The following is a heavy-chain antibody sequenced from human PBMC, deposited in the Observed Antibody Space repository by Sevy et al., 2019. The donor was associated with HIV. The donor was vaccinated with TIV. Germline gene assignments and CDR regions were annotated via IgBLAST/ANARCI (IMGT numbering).Heavy chain of an antibody. CDR2: LSFGCGEI. CDR1: GFTFSKYS. CDR3: AREGCTKPHDY. J-gene: IGHJ4*02. V-gene: IGHV3-23*01. Sequence: GGSLRLSCAASGFTFSKYSMSWVRQPPGKGLEWVSTLSFGCGEINYADSVEGRFTISRDNSKSSVYLQMNNLRPEDMAVYYCAREGCTKPHDYWGQGTLVTVSS. D-gene: IGHD2-8*01.